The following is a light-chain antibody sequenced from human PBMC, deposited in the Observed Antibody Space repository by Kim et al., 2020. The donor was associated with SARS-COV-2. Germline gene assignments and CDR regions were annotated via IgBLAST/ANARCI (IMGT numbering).Light chain of an antibody. Sequence: ATLNCKSSHSVLPGSHSYNYLAWYQVKPGQSPTLLMSWASTREVGFPDRFRGSGSGTDFTLIIDNLQAEDVAIYYCQQYFNPPVTFGGGTKVDIK. CDR2: WAS. CDR3: QQYFNPPVT. CDR1: HSVLPGSHSYNY. J-gene: IGKJ4*01. V-gene: IGKV4-1*01.